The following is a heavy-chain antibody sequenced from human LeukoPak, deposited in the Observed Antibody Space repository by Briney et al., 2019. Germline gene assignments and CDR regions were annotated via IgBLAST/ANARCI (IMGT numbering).Heavy chain of an antibody. CDR3: AREGYYSSTSCYDGNWFDP. CDR2: INPNSGGT. V-gene: IGHV1-2*02. CDR1: GYTFTGYY. D-gene: IGHD2-2*01. Sequence: ASVKVSCKASGYTFTGYYMHWVRQAPGQGLEWMGWINPNSGGTNYAQKFQGRVTMTRDTSISTAYMELSRLRSDDTAVYYCAREGYYSSTSCYDGNWFDPWGQGTLVTVSS. J-gene: IGHJ5*02.